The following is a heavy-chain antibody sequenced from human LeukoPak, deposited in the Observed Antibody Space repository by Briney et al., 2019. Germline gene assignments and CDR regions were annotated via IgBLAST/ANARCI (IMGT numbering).Heavy chain of an antibody. Sequence: GGSLRLSCAASGFTFTSYSMSWVRQAPGKGLEWVSGTSDRGDYTYYADSVKGRFTISRDNSKNTLYLQMNSLRAEDTALYFCAKKAQYNGNYPLDYWGQGTLVAVSS. V-gene: IGHV3-23*01. CDR2: TSDRGDYT. J-gene: IGHJ4*02. D-gene: IGHD1-26*01. CDR3: AKKAQYNGNYPLDY. CDR1: GFTFTSYS.